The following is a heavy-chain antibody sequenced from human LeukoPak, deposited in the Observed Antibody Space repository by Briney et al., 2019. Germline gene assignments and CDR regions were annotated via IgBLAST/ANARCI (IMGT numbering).Heavy chain of an antibody. CDR1: GFTFSSYE. CDR3: AKVATTDKVDY. CDR2: ISSSGSTI. V-gene: IGHV3-48*03. Sequence: GGSLRLFCAASGFTFSSYEMNWVRQAPGKGLEWVSYISSSGSTIYYADSVKGRFTISRDNAKNSLYLQMNSLRAEDTAVYYCAKVATTDKVDYWGQGTLVTVSS. J-gene: IGHJ4*02. D-gene: IGHD4-17*01.